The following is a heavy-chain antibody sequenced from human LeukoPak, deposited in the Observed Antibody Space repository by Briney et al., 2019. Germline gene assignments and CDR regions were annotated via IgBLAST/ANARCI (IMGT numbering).Heavy chain of an antibody. J-gene: IGHJ6*02. D-gene: IGHD3-10*01. CDR2: IIPILGIA. CDR1: GYTFTSQY. V-gene: IGHV1-69*04. Sequence: GASVKVSCKASGYTFTSQYMHWVRQAPGQGLEWMGRIIPILGIANYAQKFQGRVTITADKSTSTAYMELSSLRSEDTAVYYCAREHGSGSYYYYGMDVWGQGTTVTVSS. CDR3: AREHGSGSYYYYGMDV.